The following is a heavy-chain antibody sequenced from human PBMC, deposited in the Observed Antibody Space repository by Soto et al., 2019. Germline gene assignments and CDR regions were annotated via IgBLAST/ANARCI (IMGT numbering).Heavy chain of an antibody. CDR1: GGTFSSYT. CDR3: ARGGGSGSYGQDY. CDR2: IIPILGIA. D-gene: IGHD1-26*01. J-gene: IGHJ4*02. V-gene: IGHV1-69*02. Sequence: QVQLVQSGAEVKKPGSSVKVSCKASGGTFSSYTISWVRQAPGQGLEWMGRIIPILGIANYAQKFQGRVMITADKSTSTAYMELSSLRSEDTAVYYCARGGGSGSYGQDYWGQGTLVTVSS.